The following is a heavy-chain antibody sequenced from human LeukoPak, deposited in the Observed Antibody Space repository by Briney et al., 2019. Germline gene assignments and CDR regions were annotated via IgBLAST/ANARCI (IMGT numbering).Heavy chain of an antibody. CDR1: GGSFSGYY. CDR2: INHSGST. CDR3: ARLERLGLFDY. V-gene: IGHV4-34*01. D-gene: IGHD3-16*01. Sequence: PSETLSLTCAVYGGSFSGYYWSWIRQPPGKGLEWIGEINHSGSTNYNPSLKSRVTISVDTSKNQFSLKLSSVTAADTAVYYCARLERLGLFDYWGQGTLVTVSS. J-gene: IGHJ4*02.